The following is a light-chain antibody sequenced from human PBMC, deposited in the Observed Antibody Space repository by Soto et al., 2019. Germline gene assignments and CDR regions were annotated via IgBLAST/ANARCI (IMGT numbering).Light chain of an antibody. J-gene: IGLJ2*01. CDR3: NSYAGSDNLL. CDR1: SSDVGAYNY. CDR2: EVS. Sequence: QSALTQPPSASGSPGQSVTISCTGTSSDVGAYNYVSRYQQHPGKAPKLMIYEVSKRPSGVPDRFSGSKSGNTASLTVSGLQAEDEADYYCNSYAGSDNLLFGGGTKLTVL. V-gene: IGLV2-8*01.